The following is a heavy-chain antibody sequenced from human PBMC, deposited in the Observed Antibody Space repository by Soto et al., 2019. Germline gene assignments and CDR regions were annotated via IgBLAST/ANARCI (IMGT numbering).Heavy chain of an antibody. V-gene: IGHV4-31*01. Sequence: QVQLQESGPGLVKPSQTLSLTCTVSGGSISSGGYYWSWIRQHPGKGLEWIGYIYYSGSTYYNQYLKSQLTISVDTSKNQFYLKLSSVTAADTAVYYCARDRDDSSGWVTFDYWGQGTLGTVSS. D-gene: IGHD3-22*01. J-gene: IGHJ4*02. CDR2: IYYSGST. CDR3: ARDRDDSSGWVTFDY. CDR1: GGSISSGGYY.